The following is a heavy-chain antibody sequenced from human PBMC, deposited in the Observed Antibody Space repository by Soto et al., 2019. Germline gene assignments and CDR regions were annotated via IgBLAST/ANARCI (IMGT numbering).Heavy chain of an antibody. CDR3: ASAWSYGMDV. CDR1: RFTFSGYV. CDR2: ISYDGTNK. J-gene: IGHJ6*02. Sequence: QVQLVESGGGVVQPGRSLRLSCEASRFTFSGYVIHWVRQAPGKGLEWVAFISYDGTNKYYADSVEGRFSISRDNSKDTLCLDMNSLRVEDTAVYYCASAWSYGMDVWGQGTTVTVSS. V-gene: IGHV3-30*03. D-gene: IGHD2-15*01.